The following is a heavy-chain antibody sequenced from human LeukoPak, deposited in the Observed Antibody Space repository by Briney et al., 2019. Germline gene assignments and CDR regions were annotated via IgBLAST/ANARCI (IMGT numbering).Heavy chain of an antibody. J-gene: IGHJ5*02. Sequence: GGSLRLSCAASGFTFSSYSMNWVRQAPGKGLEWVSSISSSSSYIYYADSVKGRFSISRDNAKNSLYLQMNSLRAEDTAVYYCARSSRIAAAIWYNWFDPWGQGTLVTVSS. V-gene: IGHV3-21*01. D-gene: IGHD6-13*01. CDR2: ISSSSSYI. CDR3: ARSSRIAAAIWYNWFDP. CDR1: GFTFSSYS.